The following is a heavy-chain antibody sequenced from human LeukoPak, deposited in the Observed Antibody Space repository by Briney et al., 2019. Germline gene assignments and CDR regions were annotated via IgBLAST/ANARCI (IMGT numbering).Heavy chain of an antibody. V-gene: IGHV3-23*01. Sequence: GGALRLSCAASGWTFSSYAMSWVREAPGKGLEWGSGISGSGGSTYYADSVEGRFTISRDNSKNTLYLQMNSLRAEDTAVYYCANAYSVSWSGFDYWGQGTLVTVSS. J-gene: IGHJ4*02. D-gene: IGHD6-13*01. CDR3: ANAYSVSWSGFDY. CDR2: ISGSGGST. CDR1: GWTFSSYA.